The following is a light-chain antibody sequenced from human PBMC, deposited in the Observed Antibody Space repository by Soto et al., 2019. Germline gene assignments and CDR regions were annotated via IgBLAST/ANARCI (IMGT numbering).Light chain of an antibody. J-gene: IGKJ1*01. CDR1: QSITSW. CDR2: KAS. Sequence: DIQMTQSPSTLSASVGERFTITCRASQSITSWLAWYQQKPGKAPKLLIYKASSLESGVPSRFSGSGSGTEFTLTISSLQPDDFATYYCQQYNSYPWTFGQGTKVDI. CDR3: QQYNSYPWT. V-gene: IGKV1-5*03.